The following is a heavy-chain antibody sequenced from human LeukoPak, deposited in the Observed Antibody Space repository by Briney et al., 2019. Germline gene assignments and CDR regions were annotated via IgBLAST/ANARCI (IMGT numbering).Heavy chain of an antibody. V-gene: IGHV3-30*02. CDR2: IWYGGSNK. CDR3: AKDVAAAALYYYYGMDV. CDR1: GFTFSSYG. Sequence: GGSLRLSCAASGFTFSSYGMHWVRQAPGKGLEWVAVIWYGGSNKYYADPVKGRFTISRDNSKNTLYLQMNSLRAEDTAVYYCAKDVAAAALYYYYGMDVWGQGTTVTVSS. D-gene: IGHD6-13*01. J-gene: IGHJ6*02.